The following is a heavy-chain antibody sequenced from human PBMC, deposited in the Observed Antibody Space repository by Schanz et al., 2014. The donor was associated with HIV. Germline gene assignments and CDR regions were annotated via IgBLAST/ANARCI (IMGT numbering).Heavy chain of an antibody. J-gene: IGHJ6*02. CDR2: ISGSGGRT. CDR1: GFTFSSYA. CDR3: AKTGWSQGNYYYYYGMDV. Sequence: EEQLLQSGGGLVQPGGSMRLFCEASGFTFSSYAMSWVRQAAGKGLEWVSSISGSGGRTYHADSVKGRFTISRDNSKNTVYLQMNSLRAEDTAVYYCAKTGWSQGNYYYYYGMDVWGQGTTVTVS. D-gene: IGHD3-3*01. V-gene: IGHV3-23*01.